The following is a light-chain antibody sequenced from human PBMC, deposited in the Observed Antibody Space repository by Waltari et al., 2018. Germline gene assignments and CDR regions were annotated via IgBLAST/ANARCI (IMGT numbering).Light chain of an antibody. V-gene: IGKV4-1*01. CDR1: QSVLYSSNNKNH. CDR3: QQSYSTPET. Sequence: DIVMTQSPDSLAVSLGERATINCKSSQSVLYSSNNKNHLAWYQQKPGHPPKLLVYWASTRESGVPDRFSGSGSGTDFTLTISSLQAEDVAVYYCQQSYSTPETFGQGTKVEIK. CDR2: WAS. J-gene: IGKJ1*01.